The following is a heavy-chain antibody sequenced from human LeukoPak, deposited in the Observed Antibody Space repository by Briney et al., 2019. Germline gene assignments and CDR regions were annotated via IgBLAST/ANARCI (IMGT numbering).Heavy chain of an antibody. CDR3: ARDWGRSWYWGNWFDP. V-gene: IGHV4-59*01. J-gene: IGHJ5*02. CDR2: IYYSGST. CDR1: GGSISSYY. D-gene: IGHD6-13*01. Sequence: PSETLSLTCTVSGGSISSYYWSWIRQPPGKRLEWIGYIYYSGSTNYNPSLKSRVTISVDTSKNQFSLKLSSVTAADTAVYYCARDWGRSWYWGNWFDPWGQGTLVTVSS.